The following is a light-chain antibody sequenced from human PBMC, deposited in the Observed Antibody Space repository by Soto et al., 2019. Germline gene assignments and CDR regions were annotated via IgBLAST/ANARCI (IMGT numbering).Light chain of an antibody. CDR3: QSYDSSLSDWV. CDR1: SSNIGAGYD. V-gene: IGLV1-40*01. J-gene: IGLJ3*02. CDR2: GNS. Sequence: QSVLTQPPSVSGAPGQRVTISCTGSSSNIGAGYDVHWYQQLPGTAPKLLIYGNSNRPSGVPDRFSGSKSGTSASLANTGLQAEDEADYYCQSYDSSLSDWVFGGGTKLTVL.